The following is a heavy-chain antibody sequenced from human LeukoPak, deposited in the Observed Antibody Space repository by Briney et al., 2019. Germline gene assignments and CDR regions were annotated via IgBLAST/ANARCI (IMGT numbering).Heavy chain of an antibody. Sequence: PGGSLRLSCAAPGFTFDDYAMHWVRQAPGKGLEWVSGISWNSGSIGYADSVKGRFTISRDNAKNSLYLQMNSLRAEDMALYYCAKGSPKGDFWSGYLYYFDYWGQGTLVTVSS. V-gene: IGHV3-9*03. J-gene: IGHJ4*02. CDR3: AKGSPKGDFWSGYLYYFDY. CDR2: ISWNSGSI. CDR1: GFTFDDYA. D-gene: IGHD3-3*01.